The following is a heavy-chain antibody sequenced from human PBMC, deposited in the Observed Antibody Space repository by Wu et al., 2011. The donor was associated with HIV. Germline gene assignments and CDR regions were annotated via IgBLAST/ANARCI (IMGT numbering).Heavy chain of an antibody. V-gene: IGHV1-69*18. D-gene: IGHD3-10*01. CDR3: ARGSGLGSYFDY. CDR2: IIPVFGTT. Sequence: QVQLVQSGAEVKTPGSSVKVSCKASGGTFSYYAINWVRQAPGQGLEWMGRIIPVFGTTNYAQKFQGRVTITADESTNTAYMELSGLRSEDTAVYYCARGSGLGSYFDYWGPGEPWSPVSS. CDR1: GGTFSYYA. J-gene: IGHJ4*02.